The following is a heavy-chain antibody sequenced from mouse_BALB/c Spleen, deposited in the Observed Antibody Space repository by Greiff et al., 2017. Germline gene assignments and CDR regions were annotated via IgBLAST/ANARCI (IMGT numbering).Heavy chain of an antibody. D-gene: IGHD1-2*01. Sequence: LQQPGSELVRPGASVKLSCKASGYTFTSYWMHWVKQRPGQGLEWIGNIYPGSGSTNYDEKFKSKATLTVDTSSSTAYMQLSSLTSEDSAVYYCTHLTTATLFDYWGQGTTLTVSS. CDR3: THLTTATLFDY. J-gene: IGHJ2*01. V-gene: IGHV1S22*01. CDR1: GYTFTSYW. CDR2: IYPGSGST.